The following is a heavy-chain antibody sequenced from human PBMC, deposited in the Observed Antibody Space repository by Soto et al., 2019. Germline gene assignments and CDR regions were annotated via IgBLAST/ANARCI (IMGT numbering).Heavy chain of an antibody. CDR3: ARGPYGDYVFYYYYYGMDV. CDR1: GGSISSGGYS. CDR2: IYHSGST. D-gene: IGHD4-17*01. V-gene: IGHV4-30-2*01. J-gene: IGHJ6*02. Sequence: PSETLSLTCAVSGGSISSGGYSWSWIRQPPGKGLEWIGYIYHSGSTYYNPSLKSRVTISVDRSKNRFSLKLSSVTAADTAVYYCARGPYGDYVFYYYYYGMDVWGQGTTVTVSS.